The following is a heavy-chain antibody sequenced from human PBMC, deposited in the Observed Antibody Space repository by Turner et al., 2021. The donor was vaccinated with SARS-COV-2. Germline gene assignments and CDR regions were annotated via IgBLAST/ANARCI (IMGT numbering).Heavy chain of an antibody. CDR3: ATVPVVPAAIGYYYYYGMVV. CDR2: FDPEDGET. J-gene: IGHJ6*02. Sequence: QVQLVQSGAEVKKPGASVKVSCKVSGYTLTEFSMHWVRQAPGKGLEWMGAFDPEDGETIYAQKFQGRVSMTEDTSTDTAYMELSSLRSEDTAVYYCATVPVVPAAIGYYYYYGMVVWGQGTTVTVSS. D-gene: IGHD2-2*02. CDR1: GYTLTEFS. V-gene: IGHV1-24*01.